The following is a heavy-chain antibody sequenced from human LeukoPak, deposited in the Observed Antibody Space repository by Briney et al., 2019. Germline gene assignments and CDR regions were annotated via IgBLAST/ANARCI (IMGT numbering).Heavy chain of an antibody. J-gene: IGHJ4*02. D-gene: IGHD1-7*01. CDR3: ARAGLYNWNYEGTTYFDF. Sequence: LSGGSLRPSCAASGFTFDDYGMTWVRQAPGKGLEWVSGINWNGGSTGYADSVKGRFTISRDNAKNSLYLQMNSLRAEDTALYYCARAGLYNWNYEGTTYFDFWGQGTLVTVSA. CDR2: INWNGGST. V-gene: IGHV3-20*04. CDR1: GFTFDDYG.